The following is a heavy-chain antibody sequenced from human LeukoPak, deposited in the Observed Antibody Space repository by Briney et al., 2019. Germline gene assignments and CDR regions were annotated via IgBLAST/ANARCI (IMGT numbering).Heavy chain of an antibody. CDR3: ARISYGSGRGDY. CDR2: IYSSRS. Sequence: PSETLSLTCTVSGASISSYYWSWIRRPAGKGLEWIGRIYSSRSIYNPSLKSRVTMSVDTSKNQFSLKLSSVTAADTAVYYCARISYGSGRGDYWGQGTLVTVSS. D-gene: IGHD3-10*01. J-gene: IGHJ4*02. V-gene: IGHV4-4*07. CDR1: GASISSYY.